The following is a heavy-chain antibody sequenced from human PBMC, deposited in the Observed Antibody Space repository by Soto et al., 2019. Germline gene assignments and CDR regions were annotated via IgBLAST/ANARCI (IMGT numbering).Heavy chain of an antibody. CDR2: ISWDGGST. V-gene: IGHV3-43D*04. CDR1: GFTFDDYA. D-gene: IGHD3-3*01. CDR3: AKDKGGYYEDYYYGMDV. Sequence: HPGGSLRLSCAASGFTFDDYAMHWVRQAPGKGLEWVSLISWDGGSTYYADSVKGRFTISRDNSKNSLYLQMNSLRAEDTALYYCAKDKGGYYEDYYYGMDVWGQGTTVTVSS. J-gene: IGHJ6*02.